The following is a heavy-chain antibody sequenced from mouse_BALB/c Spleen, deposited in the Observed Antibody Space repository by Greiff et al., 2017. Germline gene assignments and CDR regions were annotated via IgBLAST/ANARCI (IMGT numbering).Heavy chain of an antibody. CDR3: AREDYSWFAY. V-gene: IGHV5-15*02. J-gene: IGHJ3*01. CDR2: ISNLAYSI. CDR1: GFTFSDYG. D-gene: IGHD1-1*01. Sequence: DVMLVESGGGLVQPGGSRKLSCAASGFTFSDYGMAWVRQAPGKGPEWVAFISNLAYSIYYADTVTGRFTISRENAKNTLYLEMSSLRSEDTAMYYCAREDYSWFAYWGQGTLVTVSA.